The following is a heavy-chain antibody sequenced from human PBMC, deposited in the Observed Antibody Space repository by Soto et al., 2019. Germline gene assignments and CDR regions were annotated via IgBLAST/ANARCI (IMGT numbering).Heavy chain of an antibody. CDR3: ATSPLVHSRYYFDF. V-gene: IGHV3-7*01. D-gene: IGHD3-10*02. Sequence: EVQLVESGGGLVQPGGSLRLSCVASGFTFSSYWLSWVRHSPEKGLEWVANIDQDGRGNYHVKSLKGRFTISRDNAKNSLYLQMNSLTAEDTAVYYCATSPLVHSRYYFDFWGQGSLVTVSS. CDR1: GFTFSSYW. CDR2: IDQDGRGN. J-gene: IGHJ4*02.